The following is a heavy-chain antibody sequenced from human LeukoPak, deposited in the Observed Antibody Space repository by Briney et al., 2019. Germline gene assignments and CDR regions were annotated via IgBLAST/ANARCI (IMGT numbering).Heavy chain of an antibody. D-gene: IGHD4-17*01. Sequence: RASETLSLTCTVSGGSISSYYWSWIRQPPGKGLEWIGYIYYSGSTNYNPSLKSRVTISVDASKNQFSLKLSSVTAADTAVYYCARDPSDYGGYYYYGMDVWGQGTTVTVSS. J-gene: IGHJ6*02. CDR3: ARDPSDYGGYYYYGMDV. CDR1: GGSISSYY. V-gene: IGHV4-59*01. CDR2: IYYSGST.